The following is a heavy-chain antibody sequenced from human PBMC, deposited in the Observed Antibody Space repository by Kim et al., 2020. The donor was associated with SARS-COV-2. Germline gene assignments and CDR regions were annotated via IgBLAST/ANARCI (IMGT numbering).Heavy chain of an antibody. CDR1: GFTFSSYD. CDR2: IRYDGSNN. D-gene: IGHD5-18*01. CDR3: ARGLWLRAFDT. J-gene: IGHJ3*02. Sequence: GGSLRLSCATSGFTFSSYDMHWVRQAPGKGLEWVAFIRYDGSNNYYSDSVKGRFTISRDNSKNTLYLQVNSLRAEDTAVYYCARGLWLRAFDTWGQGAMVTVSS. V-gene: IGHV3-30*02.